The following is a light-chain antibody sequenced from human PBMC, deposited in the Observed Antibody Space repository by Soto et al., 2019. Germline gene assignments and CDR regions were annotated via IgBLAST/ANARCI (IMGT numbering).Light chain of an antibody. Sequence: EIVLTQSPGTLSLSPGERATLSCRASQSVSSRNLAWYQQKPGQTPRLLIYGATSRATGIPDRFSGSGSGTDFTLTISRLEPEDVAVYYCQQYGSSPYWTFGQGTKVQIK. CDR1: QSVSSRN. J-gene: IGKJ1*01. V-gene: IGKV3-20*01. CDR2: GAT. CDR3: QQYGSSPYWT.